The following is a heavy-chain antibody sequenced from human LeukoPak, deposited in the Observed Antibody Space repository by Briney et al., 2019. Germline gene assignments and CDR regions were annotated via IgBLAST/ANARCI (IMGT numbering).Heavy chain of an antibody. V-gene: IGHV4-38-2*01. Sequence: SETLSLTCAVSGYSISNGYYWVWIRQPPGRGLEWIGSLYHSDSAYYNTSLRSRVSMSVDTSKNQFSLTLSFVTAADTAVYYCARQHDSYYYYYIDAWGSGTTVTVSS. CDR2: LYHSDSA. D-gene: IGHD1-1*01. CDR1: GYSISNGYY. CDR3: ARQHDSYYYYYIDA. J-gene: IGHJ6*03.